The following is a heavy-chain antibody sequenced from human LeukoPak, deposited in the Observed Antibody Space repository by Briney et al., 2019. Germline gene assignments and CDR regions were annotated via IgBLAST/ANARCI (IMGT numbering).Heavy chain of an antibody. J-gene: IGHJ6*04. CDR2: ISYDGSKR. CDR3: ARDRLTKGGRRELLL. D-gene: IGHD1-26*01. V-gene: IGHV3-30*03. Sequence: GGSLRLSCVTSGFTFNSYGFYWVRQAPGKGLEWVAVISYDGSKRYYADSVKRRFTISRDTSNKTEYLEMNSMRVDDTAVYYCARDRLTKGGRRELLLWGKGTTVTISS. CDR1: GFTFNSYG.